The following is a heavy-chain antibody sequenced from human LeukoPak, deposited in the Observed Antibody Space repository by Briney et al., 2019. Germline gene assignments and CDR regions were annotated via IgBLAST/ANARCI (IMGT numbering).Heavy chain of an antibody. V-gene: IGHV4-61*02. CDR2: IYTSGST. D-gene: IGHD5-12*01. CDR3: ARQGGYSTARSADY. J-gene: IGHJ4*02. Sequence: SQTLSLTCTVSGGSISSGSYYWSWIRQPAGKGLEWIGRIYTSGSTNYNPSLKSRVTISVDTSKNQFSLKLSSVTAADTAVYYCARQGGYSTARSADYWGQGTLVTVSS. CDR1: GGSISSGSYY.